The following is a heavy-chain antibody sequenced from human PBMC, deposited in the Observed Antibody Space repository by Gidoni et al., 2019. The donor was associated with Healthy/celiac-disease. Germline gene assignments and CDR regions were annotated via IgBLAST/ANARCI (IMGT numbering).Heavy chain of an antibody. CDR1: GGPISSGDYY. D-gene: IGHD3-22*01. J-gene: IGHJ4*02. CDR2: IYYSGST. CDR3: ARWGSDYYDSSGYYYFDY. V-gene: IGHV4-30-4*01. Sequence: QVQLQESGPGLVKPSQTLSLTCTVSGGPISSGDYYWSWIRQPPGKGLEWIGYIYYSGSTYYNPSLKSRVTISVDTSKNQFSLKLSSVTAADTAVYYCARWGSDYYDSSGYYYFDYWGQGTLVTVSS.